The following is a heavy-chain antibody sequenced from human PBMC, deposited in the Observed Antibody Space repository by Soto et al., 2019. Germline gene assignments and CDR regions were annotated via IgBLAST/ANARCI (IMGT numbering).Heavy chain of an antibody. Sequence: SSKASGFTFTSSAVQWVRQARGQRLEWIGWIVVGSGNTNYAQKFQERVTITRDMSTSTAYMELSSLRSEDTAVYYCAAPNWNEYYYYGMDVWGQGTTVTVSS. J-gene: IGHJ6*02. CDR3: AAPNWNEYYYYGMDV. CDR1: GFTFTSSA. V-gene: IGHV1-58*01. CDR2: IVVGSGNT. D-gene: IGHD1-20*01.